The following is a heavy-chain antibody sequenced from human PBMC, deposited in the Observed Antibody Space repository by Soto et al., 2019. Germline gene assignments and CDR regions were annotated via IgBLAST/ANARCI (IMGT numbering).Heavy chain of an antibody. CDR2: INSDGSHT. V-gene: IGHV3-74*01. J-gene: IGHJ6*02. Sequence: EVQLVESGGGLVQPGGSLRLSCAASGLSFNIYWMHWVRQVPGKGLVWLARINSDGSHTIYVDSVKGRFTSSRDNAKSTVFLQMDSLRDEDTGVYYCAGGMAGLDVWGQGTTVTVSS. CDR3: AGGMAGLDV. CDR1: GLSFNIYW.